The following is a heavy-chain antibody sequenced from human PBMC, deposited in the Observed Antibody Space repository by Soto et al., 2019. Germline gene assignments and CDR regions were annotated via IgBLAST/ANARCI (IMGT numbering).Heavy chain of an antibody. CDR1: GFTFSSYR. J-gene: IGHJ4*02. D-gene: IGHD1-26*01. CDR3: ARDKSGSYWFPFDY. V-gene: IGHV3-33*01. CDR2: IWYDGSNK. Sequence: QVQLVESGGGVVQPGRSLRLSCAASGFTFSSYRMHWVRQAPGKGLEWVAVIWYDGSNKYYADSVKGRFTISRDNSKNTLYLQMNSLRAEDTAVYYCARDKSGSYWFPFDYWGQGTLVTVSS.